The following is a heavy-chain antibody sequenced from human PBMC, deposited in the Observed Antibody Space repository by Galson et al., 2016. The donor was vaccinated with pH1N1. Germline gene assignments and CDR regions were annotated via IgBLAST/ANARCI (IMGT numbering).Heavy chain of an antibody. D-gene: IGHD4/OR15-4a*01. CDR2: INSDGSSR. J-gene: IGHJ3*02. CDR1: GFTFSRYW. Sequence: SLRLSCAASGFTFSRYWMHWVRQGPGKGLVWVSRINSDGSSRSHADSVEGRFTISRDNAKKTLYLQMNSLRAEDTGVYYCTRDRAFGDYGGASDIWGQGTLVIVSS. V-gene: IGHV3-74*01. CDR3: TRDRAFGDYGGASDI.